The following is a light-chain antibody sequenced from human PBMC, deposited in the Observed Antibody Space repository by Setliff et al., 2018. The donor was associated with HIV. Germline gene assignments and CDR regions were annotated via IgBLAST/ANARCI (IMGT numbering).Light chain of an antibody. Sequence: QSVLTQPASVSGSPGQSITISCTGTRSDVGAYNYVSWYQQHPGKAPKLMIYEVSNRPSGVSNRFSGSKSGNTASLTISGLQAEDEADYFCSSYRGGSTIFVLGPGTKVTV. CDR2: EVS. J-gene: IGLJ1*01. CDR3: SSYRGGSTIFV. V-gene: IGLV2-14*01. CDR1: RSDVGAYNY.